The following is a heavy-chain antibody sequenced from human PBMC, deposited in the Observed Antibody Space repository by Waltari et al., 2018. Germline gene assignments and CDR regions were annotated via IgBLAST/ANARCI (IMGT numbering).Heavy chain of an antibody. Sequence: QVQLVESGGGVVQPGRSLRLSCAASGFTFSSYAMHWVRQAPGKGLEWVAVISYDGSNKYYADSVKGRFTISRDNSKNTLYLQMNSLRAEDTAVYYCARDSSRTTMSYYYYYMDVWGKGTTVTISS. CDR2: ISYDGSNK. CDR3: ARDSSRTTMSYYYYYMDV. CDR1: GFTFSSYA. J-gene: IGHJ6*03. V-gene: IGHV3-30-3*01. D-gene: IGHD3-10*02.